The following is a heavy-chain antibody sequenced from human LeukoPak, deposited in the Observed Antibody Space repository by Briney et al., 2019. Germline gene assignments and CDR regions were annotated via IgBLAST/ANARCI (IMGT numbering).Heavy chain of an antibody. J-gene: IGHJ6*02. V-gene: IGHV3-23*01. CDR2: ISGSGGST. Sequence: GGSLRLSCAASGFTFSSYAMSWVRQAPGKGLEWVSAISGSGGSTYYADSVKGWFTISRDNSKNTLYLQMNSLRAEDTAVYYCAKDLTVSTVTTVSYYYGMDVWGQGTTVTVSS. CDR1: GFTFSSYA. D-gene: IGHD4-17*01. CDR3: AKDLTVSTVTTVSYYYGMDV.